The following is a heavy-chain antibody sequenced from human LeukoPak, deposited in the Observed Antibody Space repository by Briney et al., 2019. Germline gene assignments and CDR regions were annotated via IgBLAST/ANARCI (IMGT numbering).Heavy chain of an antibody. D-gene: IGHD3-10*01. CDR1: GFTFDDYG. J-gene: IGHJ4*02. Sequence: PGGSLRLSCAASGFTFDDYGMHWVRQAPGKGLEWVSGIRWNSGSIGYADSVKGRFTISRDNAKNSLYLQMNSLRAEDTALYYCAKDRAGTGSKYFDYWGQGTPVSVSP. CDR2: IRWNSGSI. V-gene: IGHV3-9*01. CDR3: AKDRAGTGSKYFDY.